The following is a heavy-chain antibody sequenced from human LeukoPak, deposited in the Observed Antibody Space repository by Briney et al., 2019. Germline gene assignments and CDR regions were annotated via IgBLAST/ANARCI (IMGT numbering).Heavy chain of an antibody. CDR2: ISSSSSYI. D-gene: IGHD6-6*01. J-gene: IGHJ1*01. V-gene: IGHV3-21*01. CDR3: ARGIEAARPC. CDR1: GFTFSSYS. Sequence: PGGSLRLSCAASGFTFSSYSMNWVRQAPGKGREWVSSISSSSSYIYYADSVKGRFTISRDNAKNSLYLQMNSLRAEDTAVYYCARGIEAARPCWGQGTLVTVSS.